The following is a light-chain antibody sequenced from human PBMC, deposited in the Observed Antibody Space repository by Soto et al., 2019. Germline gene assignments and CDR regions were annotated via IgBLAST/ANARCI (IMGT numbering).Light chain of an antibody. CDR2: DVS. Sequence: QSALTQPPSASGSPGQSVTISCTGTSSDVGGYNYVSWYQQHPGKAPKLMIYDVSKRPSGVPDRFSGSKSGNTASLTVAGLQPEDEDDYYCSSYAGSNNYVFGTGTKLTVL. CDR1: SSDVGGYNY. J-gene: IGLJ1*01. CDR3: SSYAGSNNYV. V-gene: IGLV2-8*01.